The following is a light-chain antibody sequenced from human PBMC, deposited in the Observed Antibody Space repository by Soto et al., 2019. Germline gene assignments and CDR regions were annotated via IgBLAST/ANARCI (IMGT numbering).Light chain of an antibody. Sequence: DVQITHSPSSLSASVVDRVTITFRASQGIRNDLGWYQQKPGKPPKRLIYAASSLQTGVPSRFSGDGFGTEFTLTISSLQPEDFATYYCLKHNSSPLTFGGGTTGDIK. V-gene: IGKV1-17*01. CDR1: QGIRND. CDR2: AAS. CDR3: LKHNSSPLT. J-gene: IGKJ4*01.